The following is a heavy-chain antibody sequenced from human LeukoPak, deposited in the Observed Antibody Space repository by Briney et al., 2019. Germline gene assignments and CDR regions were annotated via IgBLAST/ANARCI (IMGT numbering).Heavy chain of an antibody. J-gene: IGHJ5*02. CDR2: ISGSGGIT. V-gene: IGHV3-23*01. CDR3: AKDRPAAMLGDNWFDP. D-gene: IGHD2-2*01. Sequence: GGSLRLSCAASGFTFSSYAMSWVRQAPGKGLEWVSAISGSGGITYYADSVKGRFTIYRDSFKNTLYLQMNSLRAEDTAVYYCAKDRPAAMLGDNWFDPWGQGTLVSVSS. CDR1: GFTFSSYA.